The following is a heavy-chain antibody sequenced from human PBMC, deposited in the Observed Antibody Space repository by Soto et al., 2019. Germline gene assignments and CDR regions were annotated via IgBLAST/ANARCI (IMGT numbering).Heavy chain of an antibody. CDR2: ISGSGATT. J-gene: IGHJ4*02. V-gene: IGHV3-23*01. CDR3: AKVSKYCSGGYCYSNYFFDY. Sequence: EVQLLESGGGLVQPGGSLRLSCAASGFTFTSNAMSWVRQASGKGLEWVSAISGSGATTYYADSVKGRFTISRDNSKNTLYLQMHSLRAEDTAVYYCAKVSKYCSGGYCYSNYFFDYWGQGTLVTVSS. D-gene: IGHD2-15*01. CDR1: GFTFTSNA.